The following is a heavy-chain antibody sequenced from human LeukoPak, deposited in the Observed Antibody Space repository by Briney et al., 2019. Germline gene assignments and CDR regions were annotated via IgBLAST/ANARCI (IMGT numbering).Heavy chain of an antibody. V-gene: IGHV4-34*01. Sequence: SETLSLTCAVYGGSFSGYYWSWIRQPPGKWLEWIGKINHSGSTNYNPSLKSRVTISVDTSKNQFSLKLSSVTAADTAVYYCARGLGYCSSTSCYSRPPYKWFDPWGQGTLVTVSS. CDR3: ARGLGYCSSTSCYSRPPYKWFDP. CDR2: INHSGST. D-gene: IGHD2-2*01. J-gene: IGHJ5*02. CDR1: GGSFSGYY.